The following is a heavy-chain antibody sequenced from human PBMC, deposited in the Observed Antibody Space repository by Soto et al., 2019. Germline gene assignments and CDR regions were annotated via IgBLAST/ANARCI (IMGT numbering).Heavy chain of an antibody. Sequence: KPSETLSLTCTVSGGSISSSNYSWGWIRQPPGKGLEWIGSIFYSGSTYYNPSLKSRVSISVDTSKNQFSLKLSSVTAADTAVYYCSRHGFSRGLPPFDYWGLGTLVTVSS. D-gene: IGHD3-10*01. CDR3: SRHGFSRGLPPFDY. CDR2: IFYSGST. J-gene: IGHJ4*02. CDR1: GGSISSSNYS. V-gene: IGHV4-39*01.